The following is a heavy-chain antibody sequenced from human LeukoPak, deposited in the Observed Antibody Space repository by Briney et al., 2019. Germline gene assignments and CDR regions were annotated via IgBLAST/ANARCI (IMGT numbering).Heavy chain of an antibody. CDR2: INPNSGGT. J-gene: IGHJ6*02. CDR1: GYTFTGYY. Sequence: ASVKVSCKASGYTFTGYYMHWVRQAPGQGLEWMGWINPNSGGTNYAQKFQGRVTMTRDTSISTAYMELSRLRSDDTAVYYCARESRYSSSWYARYYYYGMDVWGQGTTVTVSS. V-gene: IGHV1-2*02. D-gene: IGHD6-13*01. CDR3: ARESRYSSSWYARYYYYGMDV.